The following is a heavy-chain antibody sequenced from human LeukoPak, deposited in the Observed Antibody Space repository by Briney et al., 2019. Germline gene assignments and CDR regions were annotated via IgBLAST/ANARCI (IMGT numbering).Heavy chain of an antibody. CDR1: GGSISSYY. Sequence: SETLSLTCTVSGGSISSYYWSWIRQPPGKGLEWIGYIYYSGSTNYNPSLESRVTISVDTSKNQFSLKLSSVTAADTAVYYCARYSGYYGSGSYYPYYYYGMDVWGQGTTVTVSS. D-gene: IGHD3-10*01. J-gene: IGHJ6*02. CDR2: IYYSGST. CDR3: ARYSGYYGSGSYYPYYYYGMDV. V-gene: IGHV4-59*01.